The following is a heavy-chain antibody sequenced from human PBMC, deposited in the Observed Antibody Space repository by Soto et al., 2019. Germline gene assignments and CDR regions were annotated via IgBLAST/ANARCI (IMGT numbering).Heavy chain of an antibody. V-gene: IGHV4-59*08. CDR3: VSSSLDGVLNWFEP. Sequence: QVQLQESGPGLVKPSETLSLTCTVSGGSISSYYWIWIRQPPGKGLEWIGYIYYSGSTNYNPSLRWRVTRPVATSKNQFSPKLSSVTAADTALYSCVSSSLDGVLNWFEPWGQGTLVTVSS. CDR2: IYYSGST. CDR1: GGSISSYY. J-gene: IGHJ5*02. D-gene: IGHD4-17*01.